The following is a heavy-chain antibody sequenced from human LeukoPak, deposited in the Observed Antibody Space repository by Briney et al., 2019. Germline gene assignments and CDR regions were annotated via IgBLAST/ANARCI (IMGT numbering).Heavy chain of an antibody. CDR1: GGSFSGYY. J-gene: IGHJ5*02. Sequence: PSETLSLTCAVYGGSFSGYYWSWIRQPPGKGLEWIGEINHSGSTNYNPSLKRRVTISVDTSKNQFTLKLSSVTAADTAVYYCARLNTRYYYDSSGYYSSVVNWFDPWGQGTLVTVSS. CDR2: INHSGST. CDR3: ARLNTRYYYDSSGYYSSVVNWFDP. V-gene: IGHV4-34*01. D-gene: IGHD3-22*01.